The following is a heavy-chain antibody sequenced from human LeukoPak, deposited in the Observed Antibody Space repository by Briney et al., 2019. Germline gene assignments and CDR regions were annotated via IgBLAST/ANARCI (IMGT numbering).Heavy chain of an antibody. J-gene: IGHJ3*02. D-gene: IGHD2-21*02. CDR2: GHHSGTT. Sequence: PSETLSLTCTVSGASITSYYWNWMRQSPGKGLEWIGYGHHSGTTNYNPSLESRGTISVDTYKNQFSLNLSPVSAADTAVYYCARWGESGDSVVHAFDIWGRGTMVTVSS. CDR3: ARWGESGDSVVHAFDI. V-gene: IGHV4-59*01. CDR1: GASITSYY.